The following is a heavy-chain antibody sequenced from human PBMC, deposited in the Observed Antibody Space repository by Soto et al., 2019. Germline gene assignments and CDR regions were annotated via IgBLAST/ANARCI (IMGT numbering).Heavy chain of an antibody. D-gene: IGHD3-22*01. CDR2: INPNSGGT. Sequence: GASVKVSCKASGYTFTGYYMHWVRQAPGQGLEWMGWINPNSGGTNYAQKFQGWVTMTRDTSISTAYMELSRLRSDDTAVYYCARALYYYDSSGYTLSAWGQGTLVTVSS. CDR3: ARALYYYDSSGYTLSA. V-gene: IGHV1-2*04. J-gene: IGHJ5*02. CDR1: GYTFTGYY.